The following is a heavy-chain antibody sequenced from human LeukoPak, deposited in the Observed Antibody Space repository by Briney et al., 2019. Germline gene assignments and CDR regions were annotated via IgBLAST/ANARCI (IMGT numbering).Heavy chain of an antibody. J-gene: IGHJ4*02. CDR3: AKPLLGIAVAGTGVDY. V-gene: IGHV3-23*01. CDR2: ISGSGGST. Sequence: GGSLRLSCAASGFTFSSYAMSWVRQAPGKGLEWVSAISGSGGSTYYADSVKGRFTISRDNSKNTLYLQMISLRAEDTAVYYCAKPLLGIAVAGTGVDYWGKGTLVTVSS. CDR1: GFTFSSYA. D-gene: IGHD6-19*01.